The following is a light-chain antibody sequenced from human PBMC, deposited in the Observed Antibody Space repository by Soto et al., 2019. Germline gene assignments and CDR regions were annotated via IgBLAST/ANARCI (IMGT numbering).Light chain of an antibody. CDR3: LIYYGGAQV. CDR1: PGAVTSGYY. V-gene: IGLV7-43*01. CDR2: STS. J-gene: IGLJ2*01. Sequence: QTVVTQEPSLTVSPGGTVTLPCASSPGAVTSGYYPTWFQQKPGQAPRALIHSTSNKHSWTPARFSGSLLGGKAALTLSGVQPEDEAEYYGLIYYGGAQVVGGGTKLTGL.